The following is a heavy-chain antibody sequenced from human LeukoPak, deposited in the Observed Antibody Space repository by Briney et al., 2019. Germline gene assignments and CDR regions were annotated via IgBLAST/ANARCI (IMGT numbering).Heavy chain of an antibody. CDR3: AKGDRGTHSTAASLDY. CDR1: GFTFSSYW. J-gene: IGHJ4*02. CDR2: ISWNSGSI. V-gene: IGHV3-9*01. D-gene: IGHD3-16*01. Sequence: GGSLRLSCAASGFTFSSYWMHWVRQAPGKGLEWVSGISWNSGSIGYADSVKGRFTISRDNAKNSLYLQMNSLGAEDTALYYCAKGDRGTHSTAASLDYWGQGTLVTVSS.